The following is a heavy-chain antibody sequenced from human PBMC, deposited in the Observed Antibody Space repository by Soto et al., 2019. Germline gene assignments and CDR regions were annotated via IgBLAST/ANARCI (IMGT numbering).Heavy chain of an antibody. CDR3: AWGRSRPTVTTG. CDR2: IIPIFGTA. V-gene: IGHV1-69*05. CDR1: GGTFSSYA. D-gene: IGHD4-17*01. Sequence: QVQLVQSGAEVKKPGSSVKVSCKASGGTFSSYAISWVRQAPGQGLEWMGGIIPIFGTANYAQKFQGRVTISPAESTGTDCMELSSLISEDTAVDYCAWGRSRPTVTTGWGEGTLVTVSS. J-gene: IGHJ4*02.